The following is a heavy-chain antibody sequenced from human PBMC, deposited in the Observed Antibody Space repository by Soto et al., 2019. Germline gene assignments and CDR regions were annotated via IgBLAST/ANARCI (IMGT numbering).Heavy chain of an antibody. V-gene: IGHV3-30-3*01. J-gene: IGHJ4*02. CDR1: GFTFSTYV. D-gene: IGHD6-19*01. CDR3: ARGFGYSSGWYHPFDY. Sequence: GGSLRLSCAASGFTFSTYVMHWVRQAPGKGLEWVAVISYDGSNKYYPDSVKGRFTISRDSAKNSLYLQMNSLRAEDTAVYYCARGFGYSSGWYHPFDYWGQGTLVTVSS. CDR2: ISYDGSNK.